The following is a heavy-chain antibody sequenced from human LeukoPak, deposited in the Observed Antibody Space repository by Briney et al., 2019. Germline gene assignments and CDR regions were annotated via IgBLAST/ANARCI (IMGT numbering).Heavy chain of an antibody. V-gene: IGHV3-23*01. J-gene: IGHJ4*02. CDR1: GFSFSIHA. CDR3: AKDAHETWNVYFDY. CDR2: ISAGGVRT. D-gene: IGHD1-1*01. Sequence: GGSLRLSCADSGFSFSIHAMSWVRQAPGKGLEWVSGISAGGVRTYYADSVKGRFTISRDNSKNTLYLQMNSLRADDTAVYYCAKDAHETWNVYFDYWAREPWSPSPQ.